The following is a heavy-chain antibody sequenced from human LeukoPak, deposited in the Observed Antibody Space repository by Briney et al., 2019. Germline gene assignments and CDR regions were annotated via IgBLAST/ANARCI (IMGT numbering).Heavy chain of an antibody. CDR2: IYPGDSDT. V-gene: IGHV5-51*01. CDR3: ARQAGSSWYGDAFDI. Sequence: GESLKISCKGSGYSFSSYWIAWVRQMPGKGLEWMGIIYPGDSDTRYSPSFQGQVTITADKSISTAYLQWSSLKASDTAMYYCARQAGSSWYGDAFDIWGQGTMVTVSS. J-gene: IGHJ3*02. D-gene: IGHD6-13*01. CDR1: GYSFSSYW.